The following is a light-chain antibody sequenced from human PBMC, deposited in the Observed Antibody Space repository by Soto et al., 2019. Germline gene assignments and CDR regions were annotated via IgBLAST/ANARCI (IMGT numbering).Light chain of an antibody. J-gene: IGLJ2*01. CDR3: QVWDGSADHEVV. Sequence: SYELTQPPSVSVAPGQTARISCGGNNIGRKSVHWYQQKPGQAPVLVVYDNTDRPSGIPERFSGSNSGNTATLTITRVDAGDGADYYCQVWDGSADHEVVFGGGTKLTVL. V-gene: IGLV3-21*02. CDR2: DNT. CDR1: NIGRKS.